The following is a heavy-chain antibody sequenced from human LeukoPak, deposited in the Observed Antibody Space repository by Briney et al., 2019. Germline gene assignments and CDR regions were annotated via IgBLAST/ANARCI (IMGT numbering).Heavy chain of an antibody. CDR1: GFTFSSYW. CDR2: IKQDGSEK. D-gene: IGHD3-3*01. J-gene: IGHJ3*02. Sequence: GGSLRLSCAASGFTFSSYWMSWVRQAPGKGLEWVANIKQDGSEKYYVDSVKGRFTISRDNAKNSLYLQMNSLRAEDTAVYYCARDRGGARGYDFWSVYYYHDAFDIWGQGKMVTVSS. CDR3: ARDRGGARGYDFWSVYYYHDAFDI. V-gene: IGHV3-7*01.